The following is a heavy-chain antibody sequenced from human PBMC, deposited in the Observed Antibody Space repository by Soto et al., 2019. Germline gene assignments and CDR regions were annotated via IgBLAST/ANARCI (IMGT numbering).Heavy chain of an antibody. D-gene: IGHD1-26*01. V-gene: IGHV1-18*01. CDR2: INPYNGNT. Sequence: QVQLVQSGAEVKKPGASVKVSCKASGYTFTSYGITWVRQAPGQGLEWMGWINPYNGNTNYAQKLQGRVTMTTDTSTNTAYMELRSRRSDDTAVYYCARDWCGIDYWGQGTLVTVSS. CDR1: GYTFTSYG. CDR3: ARDWCGIDY. J-gene: IGHJ4*02.